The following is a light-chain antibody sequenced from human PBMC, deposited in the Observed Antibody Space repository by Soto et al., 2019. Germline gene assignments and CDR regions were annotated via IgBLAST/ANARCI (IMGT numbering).Light chain of an antibody. Sequence: QSALTQPASVSGSPGQSITISCTGTSSDVGGYNYVSWYQQHPGKAPKLMIYDVSNRPSGVSNRFSGSKSGNTASLSISGLQAEDEDDYYCSSYTSSLTLVFGGGTKLTVL. V-gene: IGLV2-14*03. CDR3: SSYTSSLTLV. CDR2: DVS. CDR1: SSDVGGYNY. J-gene: IGLJ2*01.